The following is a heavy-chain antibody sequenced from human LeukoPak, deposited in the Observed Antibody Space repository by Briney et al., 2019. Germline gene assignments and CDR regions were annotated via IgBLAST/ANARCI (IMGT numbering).Heavy chain of an antibody. CDR1: GGTFSGYD. V-gene: IGHV1-69*06. Sequence: ASVKVSCKASGGTFSGYDISWVRQAPGQGLEWMGGIMPMLGTANYAQKFQGRVTITADKSTSTAYMELSSLRSEDTAVYYCASGRTDIIVVPATLRNYYFDYWGQGTLVTVSS. D-gene: IGHD2-2*01. J-gene: IGHJ4*02. CDR2: IMPMLGTA. CDR3: ASGRTDIIVVPATLRNYYFDY.